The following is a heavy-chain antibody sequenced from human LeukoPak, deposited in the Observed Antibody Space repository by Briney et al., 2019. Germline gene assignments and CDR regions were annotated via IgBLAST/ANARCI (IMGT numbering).Heavy chain of an antibody. CDR3: AKDRSIAVAGEIDHFDY. V-gene: IGHV3-30*18. CDR2: ISYDGSNK. J-gene: IGHJ4*02. D-gene: IGHD6-19*01. Sequence: GGSLRLSCAASGFTFSSYGMHWVRQAPGKGLEWVAVISYDGSNKYYADSVKGRFTISRDNSKNTLYLQMNSLRAEDTAVYYCAKDRSIAVAGEIDHFDYWGQGTLVTVSS. CDR1: GFTFSSYG.